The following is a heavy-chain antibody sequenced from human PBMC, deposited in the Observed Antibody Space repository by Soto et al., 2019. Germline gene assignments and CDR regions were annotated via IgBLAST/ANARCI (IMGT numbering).Heavy chain of an antibody. V-gene: IGHV3-23*01. J-gene: IGHJ6*02. D-gene: IGHD5-18*01. Sequence: PXESLRLSCATSGFTFSSYAMSWVRQAPGKGLEWVSAISGSGGSTYYADSVKGRFTISRDNSLNTVFLVMNSLSVEDTAIYYCAQGETALEEHQNYYYFGLDVWGQGTTVTVSS. CDR2: ISGSGGST. CDR3: AQGETALEEHQNYYYFGLDV. CDR1: GFTFSSYA.